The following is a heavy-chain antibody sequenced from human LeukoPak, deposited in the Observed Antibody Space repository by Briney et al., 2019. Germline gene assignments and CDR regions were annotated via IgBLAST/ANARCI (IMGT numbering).Heavy chain of an antibody. CDR1: GYTFTGYY. J-gene: IGHJ1*01. Sequence: ASVKVSCKASGYTFTGYYIHWVRQAPGHGLEWMGWINSNSADTNYAQNFQGRVTMTRDMSISTAYMELSRLRSDDTALYYCARIGISARGTNFHHWGQGTLVTVSS. D-gene: IGHD6-13*01. CDR3: ARIGISARGTNFHH. CDR2: INSNSADT. V-gene: IGHV1-2*02.